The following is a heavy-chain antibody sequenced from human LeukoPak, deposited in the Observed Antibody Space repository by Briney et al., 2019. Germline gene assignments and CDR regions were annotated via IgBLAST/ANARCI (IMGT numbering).Heavy chain of an antibody. CDR2: INSDGSST. V-gene: IGHV3-74*01. J-gene: IGHJ4*02. CDR3: ARENDYGDPPPFDY. D-gene: IGHD4-17*01. Sequence: GGSLRLSCAASGFTFSSYWMHWVRHAPGKGLVWVSRINSDGSSTSYADSVKGRFTISRDNAKNTLYLQMNSLRAEDTAVYYCARENDYGDPPPFDYWGQGTLVTVSS. CDR1: GFTFSSYW.